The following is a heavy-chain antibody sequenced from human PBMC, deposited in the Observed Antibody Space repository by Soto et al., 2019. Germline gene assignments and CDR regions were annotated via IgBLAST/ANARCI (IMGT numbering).Heavy chain of an antibody. CDR3: AKDQASGQGSFDS. J-gene: IGHJ4*02. CDR2: ISVYHGNT. V-gene: IGHV1-18*01. CDR1: GYTFGKYG. Sequence: ASVKVSCKASGYTFGKYGISWVRQAPGQGLEWVGWISVYHGNTVHAQKFRGRVNMTTDTSTSTAYMELGSLKSDDTAVYYCAKDQASGQGSFDSWGQGTLVTVSS. D-gene: IGHD2-15*01.